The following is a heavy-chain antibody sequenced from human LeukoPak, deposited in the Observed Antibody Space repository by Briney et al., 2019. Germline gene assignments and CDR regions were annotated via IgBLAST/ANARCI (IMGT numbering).Heavy chain of an antibody. D-gene: IGHD1-26*01. J-gene: IGHJ4*02. CDR3: AGDSQLAVGGY. CDR1: GGSMSSTDW. CDR2: IYFSGST. Sequence: PSETLSLTCTVSGGSMSSTDWWSWVRQPPRKGLEWIGSIYFSGSTYYNPSLKSRVTISVDTSKNQFSLKLSSVTAADTAVYYCAGDSQLAVGGYWGQGTLVTVSS. V-gene: IGHV4-39*01.